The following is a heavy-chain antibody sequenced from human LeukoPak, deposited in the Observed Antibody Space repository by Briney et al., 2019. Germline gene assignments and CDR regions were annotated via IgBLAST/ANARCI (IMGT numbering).Heavy chain of an antibody. CDR3: AKVISSYSGYDSY. V-gene: IGHV3-23*01. CDR2: ISNGGHHT. CDR1: GFTFSSYG. J-gene: IGHJ4*02. Sequence: GGSLRLSCAASGFTFSSYGMSWVRQAPGKRLEWVSSISNGGHHTYYADSVRGRFTISRDNSKNTLYLQMDSLRAADTAVYYCAKVISSYSGYDSYWGQGTLVTVSS. D-gene: IGHD5-12*01.